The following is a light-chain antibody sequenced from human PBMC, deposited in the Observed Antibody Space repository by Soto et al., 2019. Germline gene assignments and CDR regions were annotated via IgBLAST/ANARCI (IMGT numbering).Light chain of an antibody. CDR3: QQYNNWYT. CDR1: PSVSSN. J-gene: IGKJ2*01. Sequence: EIVMTQSPATLSVSPGERATLSCRASPSVSSNLAWYQQKPGLAPRLLIYGASTRATGIPARFSGSGSGTEFTLTISSLQSEDFAVYYCQQYNNWYTFGQGTKLEIK. V-gene: IGKV3-15*01. CDR2: GAS.